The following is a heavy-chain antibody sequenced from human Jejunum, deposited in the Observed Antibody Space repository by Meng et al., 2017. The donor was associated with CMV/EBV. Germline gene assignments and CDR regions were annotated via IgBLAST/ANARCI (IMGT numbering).Heavy chain of an antibody. CDR2: INPNSGGT. CDR3: ARDLYGSIAAAGSLDY. J-gene: IGHJ4*02. D-gene: IGHD6-13*01. CDR1: YTFTGYY. V-gene: IGHV1-2*02. Sequence: YTFTGYYMHWVRQAPGQGLEWMGWINPNSGGTNYAQKFQGRVTMTRDTSISTAYMELSRLRSDDTAVYYCARDLYGSIAAAGSLDYWGQGTLVTVSS.